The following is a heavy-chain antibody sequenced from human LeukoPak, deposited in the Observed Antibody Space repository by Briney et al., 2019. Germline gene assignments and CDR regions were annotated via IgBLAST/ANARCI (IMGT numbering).Heavy chain of an antibody. J-gene: IGHJ4*02. CDR1: GFTFSSYA. D-gene: IGHD3-22*01. CDR2: ISGSGGST. CDR3: ANPEGYYYDSSGYHTPVVDY. Sequence: GGSLRLSCAASGFTFSSYAMSWVRQAPGKGLEWVSAISGSGGSTYYADSVKGRFTISRDNSKHTLYLQMNSLRAEDTAVYYCANPEGYYYDSSGYHTPVVDYWGQGTLVTVSS. V-gene: IGHV3-23*01.